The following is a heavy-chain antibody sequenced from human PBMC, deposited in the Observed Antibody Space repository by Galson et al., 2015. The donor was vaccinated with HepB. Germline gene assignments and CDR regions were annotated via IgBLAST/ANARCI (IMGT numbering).Heavy chain of an antibody. D-gene: IGHD4-23*01. V-gene: IGHV3-23*01. CDR2: ISGSGGST. J-gene: IGHJ4*02. CDR1: GFTFSSYA. CDR3: AKDWPYGGPPWASYFDY. Sequence: SLRLSCAASGFTFSSYAMSWVRQAPGKGLEWVSAISGSGGSTYYADSVKGRFTISRDNSKNTLYLQMNSLRAEDTAVYYCAKDWPYGGPPWASYFDYWGQGTLVTVSS.